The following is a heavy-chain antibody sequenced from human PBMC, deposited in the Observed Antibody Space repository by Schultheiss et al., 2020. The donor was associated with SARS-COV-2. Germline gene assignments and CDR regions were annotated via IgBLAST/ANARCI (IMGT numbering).Heavy chain of an antibody. CDR1: GFTVSSNY. V-gene: IGHV3-66*01. CDR3: ARDSSGYSSSWYEN. Sequence: GGSLRLSCAASGFTVSSNYMSWVRQAPGKGLEWVSVIYSGGSTYYADSVKGRFTISRDNSKNTLYLQMNSLRAEDTAVYYCARDSSGYSSSWYENWGQGTLVTAPQ. D-gene: IGHD6-13*01. CDR2: IYSGGST. J-gene: IGHJ4*02.